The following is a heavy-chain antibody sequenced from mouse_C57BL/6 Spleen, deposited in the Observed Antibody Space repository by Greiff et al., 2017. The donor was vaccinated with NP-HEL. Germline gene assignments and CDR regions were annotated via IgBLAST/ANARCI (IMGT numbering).Heavy chain of an antibody. J-gene: IGHJ2*01. Sequence: EVQLQQSGPELVKPGASVKISCKASGYTFTDYYMNWVKQSHGKSLEWIGDINPNNGGTSYNQKFKGKATLTVDKSSSTAYMELRSLTSEDSAVYYCARGDYDGGYWGQGTTLTVSS. CDR2: INPNNGGT. V-gene: IGHV1-26*01. CDR3: ARGDYDGGY. D-gene: IGHD2-4*01. CDR1: GYTFTDYY.